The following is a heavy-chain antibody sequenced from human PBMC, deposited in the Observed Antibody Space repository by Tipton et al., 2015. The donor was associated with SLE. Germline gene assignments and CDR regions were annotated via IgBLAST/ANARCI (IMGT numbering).Heavy chain of an antibody. Sequence: TLSLTCTVSGGSISSGSYYWSWIRQPAGKGLEWIGRIYTSGSTNYNPSLKSRVTISVDTSKNQFSLKLSSVTAADTAVYYCARGPGGEGAFDIWGQGTMVTVSS. CDR1: GGSISSGSYY. V-gene: IGHV4-61*02. D-gene: IGHD1-14*01. J-gene: IGHJ3*02. CDR2: IYTSGST. CDR3: ARGPGGEGAFDI.